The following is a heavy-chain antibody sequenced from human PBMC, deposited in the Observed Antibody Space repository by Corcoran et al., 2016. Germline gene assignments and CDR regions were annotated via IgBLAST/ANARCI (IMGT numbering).Heavy chain of an antibody. CDR2: INSDGSST. V-gene: IGHV3-74*01. J-gene: IGHJ4*02. CDR3: ARGGSSGWYGDY. CDR1: GFTFSSYW. D-gene: IGHD6-19*01. Sequence: EVQLVESGGGLVQPGGSLRLSCAASGFTFSSYWMHWVRQAQGKGLVWVSRINSDGSSTSYADSVKGRCTISRDNAKNTLYLQMNSLRAEDTAVYYCARGGSSGWYGDYWGQGTLVTVSS.